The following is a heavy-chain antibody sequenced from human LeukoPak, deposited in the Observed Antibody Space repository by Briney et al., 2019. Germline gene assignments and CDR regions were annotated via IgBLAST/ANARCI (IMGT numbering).Heavy chain of an antibody. CDR2: INGDGRNI. CDR1: GFTFSSYW. Sequence: GGSLRLSFVASGFTFSSYWMHWVRQDPRKGLVWVSRINGDGRNINYADSVRGRFTISRDNAKNTLYLQMNTLRVEDTAVYYCTRDLMDYDVSTGLHHYYMDVWGQGTTVTVSS. J-gene: IGHJ6*02. V-gene: IGHV3-74*01. D-gene: IGHD3-9*01. CDR3: TRDLMDYDVSTGLHHYYMDV.